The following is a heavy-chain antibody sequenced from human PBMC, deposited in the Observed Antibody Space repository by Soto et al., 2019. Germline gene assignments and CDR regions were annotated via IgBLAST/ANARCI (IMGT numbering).Heavy chain of an antibody. Sequence: PGGSLRLSCAASGFTFNTYNMNWVRQAPGKGLEWVSYISSISITIHYADSVKGRFTISRVNAKNSLYLQMNSLRAEDTAVYYCARDDYPYYDDSSGYHFDYWGQGT. CDR3: ARDDYPYYDDSSGYHFDY. CDR2: ISSISITI. D-gene: IGHD3-22*01. CDR1: GFTFNTYN. J-gene: IGHJ4*02. V-gene: IGHV3-48*01.